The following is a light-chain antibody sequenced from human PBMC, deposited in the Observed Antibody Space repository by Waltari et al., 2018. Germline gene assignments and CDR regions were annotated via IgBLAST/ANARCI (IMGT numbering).Light chain of an antibody. V-gene: IGLV3-25*03. CDR3: QSSDSSGNDYV. Sequence: SLELTQSPSVAVSPGQTAGITCSGDALSKQHVYWYQQRPGQAPVLVLFNDSERPSGIPERFSGARSGTTGTWTITGVQAEDEADYYCQSSDSSGNDYVFGPGTKVTVL. CDR2: NDS. CDR1: ALSKQH. J-gene: IGLJ1*01.